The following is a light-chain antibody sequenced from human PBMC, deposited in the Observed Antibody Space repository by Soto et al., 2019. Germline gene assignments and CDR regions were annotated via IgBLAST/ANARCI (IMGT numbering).Light chain of an antibody. CDR2: TAA. Sequence: IHMTQSPSSLSASVGDRVTITCRASQRITTYLNWYQQKPGKAPKLLISTAATLQGGVPSRFSGSGSGTDFTLTLTTLQPEDFATYFCQQSYSTPYTFGQGTKLEIK. CDR3: QQSYSTPYT. CDR1: QRITTY. J-gene: IGKJ2*01. V-gene: IGKV1-39*01.